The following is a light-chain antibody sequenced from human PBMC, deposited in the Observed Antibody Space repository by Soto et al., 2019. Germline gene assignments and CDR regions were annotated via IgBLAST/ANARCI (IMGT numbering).Light chain of an antibody. Sequence: EIVMTQSPATLSVSPGEGATLSCRASQNIRSNLAWYQQKCGQAPRLLIYGASIRATGIPARFSGSGSGTEFTLTLSSLQSEEFAVYYCQHYGNWPPRYTFGQGTKLEIK. CDR2: GAS. V-gene: IGKV3-15*01. CDR1: QNIRSN. J-gene: IGKJ2*01. CDR3: QHYGNWPPRYT.